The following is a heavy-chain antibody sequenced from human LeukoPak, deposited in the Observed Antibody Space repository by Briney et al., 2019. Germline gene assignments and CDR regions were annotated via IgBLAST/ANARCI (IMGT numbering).Heavy chain of an antibody. V-gene: IGHV3-48*02. CDR3: ARDQWYAFDM. CDR2: LGRGSSAI. D-gene: IGHD2-15*01. J-gene: IGHJ3*02. CDR1: GFTDNSNY. Sequence: GGSLRLSCAASGFTDNSNYMIWVRQAPGKGLVWVSYLGRGSSAIYYGDYVKGRFTISRDNAKNSLYLQMNSLRDEDTAVYYCARDQWYAFDMWGQGTMVTVSS.